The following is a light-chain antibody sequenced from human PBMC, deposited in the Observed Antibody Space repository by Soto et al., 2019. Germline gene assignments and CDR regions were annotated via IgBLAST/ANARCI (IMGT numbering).Light chain of an antibody. V-gene: IGKV4-1*01. Sequence: DIVMTQSPDSLAVSLGERATINCKSSQSVLYSSNNKNYLAWYQQKPEQPPKLLIYWASTRESGVPDRFSGSGSGTDFTLTISSLQAEDVAVYYCQQYYSTPQTFGQGTKVDIK. CDR3: QQYYSTPQT. CDR2: WAS. J-gene: IGKJ1*01. CDR1: QSVLYSSNNKNY.